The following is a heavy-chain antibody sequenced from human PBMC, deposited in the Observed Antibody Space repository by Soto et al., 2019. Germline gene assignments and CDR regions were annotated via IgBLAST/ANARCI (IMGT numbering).Heavy chain of an antibody. V-gene: IGHV3-33*01. Sequence: QVQLVESGGGVVQPGRSLRLSCAASGFTFSSYGMHWVRQAPGKGLEWVAVIWHDGSNKYYADSVKGRFTISRDNSKNTVYLQMNSLRVEDTAVYYCAGGEWLVHYPIDYWGQGTLVTVSS. CDR2: IWHDGSNK. CDR1: GFTFSSYG. CDR3: AGGEWLVHYPIDY. J-gene: IGHJ4*02. D-gene: IGHD6-19*01.